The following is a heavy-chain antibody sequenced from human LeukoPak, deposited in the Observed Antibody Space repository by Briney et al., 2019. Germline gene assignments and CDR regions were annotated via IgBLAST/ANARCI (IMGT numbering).Heavy chain of an antibody. CDR2: ISPDGGKK. CDR1: GLTFSSYG. V-gene: IGHV3-30*03. J-gene: IGHJ6*04. Sequence: GWSLTLSCAASGLTFSSYGGHWVRQARGKGREWVAAISPDGGKKYYTDSVKGRFTISRDNSKNTLYVQMNSLKPEDTAVYYCARGGERSIVREVIMDYYYNAMDVWGKGTTVTVSS. CDR3: ARGGERSIVREVIMDYYYNAMDV. D-gene: IGHD3-10*01.